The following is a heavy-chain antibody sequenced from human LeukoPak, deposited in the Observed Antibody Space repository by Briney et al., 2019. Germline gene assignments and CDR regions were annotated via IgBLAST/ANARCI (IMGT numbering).Heavy chain of an antibody. CDR2: ISYDGSNK. J-gene: IGHJ4*02. CDR3: TTRDRREEYYFDY. V-gene: IGHV3-30-3*01. Sequence: GGSLRLSCAASGFTFSSYAMHWVRQAPGKGLEWVAVISYDGSNKYCADSVKGRFTISRDNSKNTLYLQMNSLRAEDTAVYYCTTRDRREEYYFDYWGQGTLVTVSS. D-gene: IGHD1-14*01. CDR1: GFTFSSYA.